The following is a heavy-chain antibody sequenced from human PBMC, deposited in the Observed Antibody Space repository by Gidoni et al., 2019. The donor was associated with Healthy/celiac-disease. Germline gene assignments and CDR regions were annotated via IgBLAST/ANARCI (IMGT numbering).Heavy chain of an antibody. CDR3: ARGLPLAYCGGVCFPIAFDI. J-gene: IGHJ3*02. Sequence: EVQLVESGGGLVQPGGSLRLSCAASGFTFTKYWMSWVRQAPGKGLEWVANIKQDGSEKYYVDSVKGRFTISRDNAKNSLYLQMNSLRAEDTTTYYCARGLPLAYCGGVCFPIAFDIWGQGTMVTVSS. V-gene: IGHV3-7*01. D-gene: IGHD2-21*01. CDR2: IKQDGSEK. CDR1: GFTFTKYW.